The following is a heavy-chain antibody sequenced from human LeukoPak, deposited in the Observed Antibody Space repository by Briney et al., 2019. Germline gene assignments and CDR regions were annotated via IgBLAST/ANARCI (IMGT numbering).Heavy chain of an antibody. CDR1: GGSISSSTCY. CDR3: ARLSRDSGGSGSYYNSGFDY. J-gene: IGHJ4*02. Sequence: KPSETLSLTCSVSGGSISSSTCYWGWIRQPPGKGLEWIGSIYYSGSTYYNPSLKSRVTISVDTSKNQFSLKLSSVTAADTAVYYCARLSRDSGGSGSYYNSGFDYWGQGTLVTVSS. CDR2: IYYSGST. V-gene: IGHV4-39*01. D-gene: IGHD3-10*01.